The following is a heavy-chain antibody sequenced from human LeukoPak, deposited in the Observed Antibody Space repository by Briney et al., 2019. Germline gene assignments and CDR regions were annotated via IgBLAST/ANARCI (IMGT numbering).Heavy chain of an antibody. J-gene: IGHJ4*02. CDR1: GFSFSNYW. V-gene: IGHV3-7*01. Sequence: GGSLRLSCPASGFSFSNYWMSWVRQAPGKGLEWVANINQDGSEKYYVDSVKGRFTISRDNAKNSLYLQMNSLRAEDTAVYYCARDAIPVGGQGTLVTVSS. D-gene: IGHD6-19*01. CDR3: ARDAIPV. CDR2: INQDGSEK.